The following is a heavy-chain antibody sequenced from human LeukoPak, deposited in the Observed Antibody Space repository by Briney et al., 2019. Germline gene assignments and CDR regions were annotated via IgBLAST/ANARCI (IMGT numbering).Heavy chain of an antibody. J-gene: IGHJ6*03. Sequence: PGGSLRLSCAASGFTFNSYAMSWVRQAPGKGLEWVSTISGGADNTYYADSVKGRFTISRDNSKNTLYLQMNSLRAEDTAVYYCAKAQPPAPIEYYYCYMDVWGKGTTVTVSS. CDR2: ISGGADNT. V-gene: IGHV3-23*01. CDR3: AKAQPPAPIEYYYCYMDV. CDR1: GFTFNSYA. D-gene: IGHD2-2*02.